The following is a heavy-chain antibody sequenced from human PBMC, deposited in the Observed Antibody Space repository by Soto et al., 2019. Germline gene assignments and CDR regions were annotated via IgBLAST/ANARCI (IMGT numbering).Heavy chain of an antibody. CDR2: INHSGST. D-gene: IGHD3-22*01. J-gene: IGHJ3*02. V-gene: IGHV4-34*01. CDR3: ARDTNYYDSSGYRGSAFDI. CDR1: GGSFSGYY. Sequence: SETLSLTCAVYGGSFSGYYWSWIRQPPGKGLEWIGEINHSGSTNYNPSLKSRVTISVDTSKNQFSLKLSSVPAADTAVYYCARDTNYYDSSGYRGSAFDIWGQGTMVTVSS.